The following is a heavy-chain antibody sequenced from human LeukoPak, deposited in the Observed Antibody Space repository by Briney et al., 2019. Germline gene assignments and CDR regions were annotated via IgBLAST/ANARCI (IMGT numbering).Heavy chain of an antibody. V-gene: IGHV3-53*01. CDR2: IYSGGST. CDR1: GFTVSSNY. Sequence: GGSLRLSCAASGFTVSSNYMSWVRQAPGKGLEWVSVIYSGGSTYYADSVKGRFTISRDNAKNSLYLQMNSLRAEDTTVYYCARDLRGGVPSYWYFDLWGGGTLVSVSS. CDR3: ARDLRGGVPSYWYFDL. D-gene: IGHD3-10*01. J-gene: IGHJ2*01.